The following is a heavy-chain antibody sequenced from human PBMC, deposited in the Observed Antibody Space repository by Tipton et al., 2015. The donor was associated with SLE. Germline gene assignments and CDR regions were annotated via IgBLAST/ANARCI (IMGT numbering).Heavy chain of an antibody. V-gene: IGHV4-34*01. CDR3: ARDDHSY. CDR2: INHSGST. CDR1: GGSFSGYY. D-gene: IGHD3-3*01. Sequence: TLSLTCAVYGGSFSGYYWSWIRQPPGKGLEWIGEINHSGSTNYNPSLKSRVTISVDTSKNQFSLKLGSVTAADTAVYYCARDDHSYWGQGTLVTVSS. J-gene: IGHJ4*02.